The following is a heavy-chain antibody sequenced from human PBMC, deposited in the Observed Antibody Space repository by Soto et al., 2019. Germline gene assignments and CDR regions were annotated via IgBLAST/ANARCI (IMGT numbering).Heavy chain of an antibody. D-gene: IGHD1-26*01. CDR2: ISGDGINT. CDR3: ARGNLSFDFDS. V-gene: IGHV3-30*03. CDR1: GFNFGFFG. Sequence: QIQLVESGGDVVQPGKSLRLSCAASGFNFGFFGMHWVRQAPGKGLEWVAFISGDGINTQYADSVRGRFTLSRDYSRKTMYLQMDSLRDEDKALYYCARGNLSFDFDSWGLGTLVTVSS. J-gene: IGHJ4*02.